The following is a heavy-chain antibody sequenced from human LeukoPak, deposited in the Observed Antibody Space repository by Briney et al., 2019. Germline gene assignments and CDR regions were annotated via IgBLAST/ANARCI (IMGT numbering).Heavy chain of an antibody. Sequence: ASVKVSCKASGYSFTGYYMHWVRQAPGQGLEWMGWINPDNGGTNYAQKFQGRVTMTRDMSISTAYMELSRLRSDDTAVYYCARDPSNSGYDYLYYFDYWGQGTLVTVSS. CDR2: INPDNGGT. CDR1: GYSFTGYY. J-gene: IGHJ4*02. CDR3: ARDPSNSGYDYLYYFDY. D-gene: IGHD5-12*01. V-gene: IGHV1-2*02.